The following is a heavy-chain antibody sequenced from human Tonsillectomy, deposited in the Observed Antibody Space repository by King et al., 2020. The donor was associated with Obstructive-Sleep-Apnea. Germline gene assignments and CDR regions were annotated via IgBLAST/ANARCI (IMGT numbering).Heavy chain of an antibody. J-gene: IGHJ3*01. CDR1: GITFSSYS. D-gene: IGHD3-16*01. V-gene: IGHV3-48*04. CDR2: MSSSTSTI. Sequence: VQLVESGGGLVQPGGSLRLSCAASGITFSSYSMNWVRQAPGKGLEWVSYMSSSTSTIYYADSVKGRFTIPRDNAKNSLYLQMNSLRAEDTAVYYCATGGPDAFDFWGRGTMVTVSS. CDR3: ATGGPDAFDF.